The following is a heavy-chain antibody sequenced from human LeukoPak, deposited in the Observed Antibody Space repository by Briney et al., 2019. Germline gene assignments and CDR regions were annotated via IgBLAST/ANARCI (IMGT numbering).Heavy chain of an antibody. CDR3: ARNYDRRPFDY. V-gene: IGHV1-18*04. CDR1: GYTFTGYY. CDR2: INVYNGNR. Sequence: ASVKVSCKASGYTFTGYYFHWVRQAPGQGLEWMGWINVYNGNRNYAQNLQDRVTMTTDTSTSTAYMELRSLRSDDTALYYCARNYDRRPFDYWGQGILVTVSS. J-gene: IGHJ4*02. D-gene: IGHD3-22*01.